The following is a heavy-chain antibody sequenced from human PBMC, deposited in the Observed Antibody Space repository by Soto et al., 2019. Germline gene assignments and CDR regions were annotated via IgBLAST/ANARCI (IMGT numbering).Heavy chain of an antibody. CDR2: ITPISGSV. CDR1: GYTFTRSL. CDR3: AKDLSTSGYHYGMDV. V-gene: IGHV1-69*13. D-gene: IGHD2-2*01. Sequence: QVHLEQSGAEVKKPGASVKVSCKASGYTFTRSLMHWVRQAPGQGLEWMGGITPISGSVQYAQRFQDRVTITADESTGTAYMELSSLRTDDTVVYYCAKDLSTSGYHYGMDVWGQGTTVTVSS. J-gene: IGHJ6*02.